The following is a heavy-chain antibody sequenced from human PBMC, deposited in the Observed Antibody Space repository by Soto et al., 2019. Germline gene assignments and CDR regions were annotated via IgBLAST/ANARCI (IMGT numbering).Heavy chain of an antibody. D-gene: IGHD1-26*01. CDR2: ISANNGNT. J-gene: IGHJ4*02. Sequence: QVQLVQSGAEVKKPGASVKVSCKASGYTFTSYGISWVRQAPGQGLEWMGWISANNGNTNHAQKLQGRXTXTXXTSTSTAYMELRSLRSDDTAVYYCARDVRGGNFDYWGQGTLVTVSS. CDR1: GYTFTSYG. V-gene: IGHV1-18*01. CDR3: ARDVRGGNFDY.